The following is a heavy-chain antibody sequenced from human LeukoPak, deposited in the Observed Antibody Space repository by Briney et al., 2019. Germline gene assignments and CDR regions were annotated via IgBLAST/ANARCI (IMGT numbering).Heavy chain of an antibody. V-gene: IGHV1-18*01. CDR1: GYTFTSYG. D-gene: IGHD3-3*01. Sequence: ASVKVSCKASGYTFTSYGISWVRQAPGQGLEWMGWISTYNGNTNYAQKLQGRVTMTTDTSTSTAYMELRSLRSDDTAVYYCARALVGIWSGYPYFDYWGQGTLVTVSS. CDR3: ARALVGIWSGYPYFDY. J-gene: IGHJ4*02. CDR2: ISTYNGNT.